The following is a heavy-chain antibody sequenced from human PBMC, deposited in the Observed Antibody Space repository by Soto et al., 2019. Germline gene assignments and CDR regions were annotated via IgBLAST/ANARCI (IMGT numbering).Heavy chain of an antibody. CDR2: IYHSGST. J-gene: IGHJ3*02. Sequence: QLQLQESGSGLVKPSQTLSLTCAVAGGSISSGGYSWNWIRQPPGKGLEWIGYIYHSGSTYYNPPLKSRVTISLDRSKDQFSLKLSSVTAADTAVYYCATMTTLTTRAIDIWGQGTMVTVSS. CDR1: GGSISSGGYS. D-gene: IGHD4-17*01. CDR3: ATMTTLTTRAIDI. V-gene: IGHV4-30-2*01.